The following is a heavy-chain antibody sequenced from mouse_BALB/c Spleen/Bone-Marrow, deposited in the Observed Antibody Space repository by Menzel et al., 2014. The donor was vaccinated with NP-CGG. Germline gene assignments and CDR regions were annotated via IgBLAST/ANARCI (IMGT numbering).Heavy chain of an antibody. CDR2: IHPSDSVP. Sequence: LVESGAELVRPGASVKLSCKASGYSFTNYWMNWVKQRPGQGLEWIGMIHPSDSVPRLNQKFKDKATLTVDKSSSTAYIQLTSLTSEDSAVDYCARFGSYEGFAYWGQGTLVTVSA. V-gene: IGHV1-74*04. D-gene: IGHD1-1*02. J-gene: IGHJ3*01. CDR1: GYSFTNYW. CDR3: ARFGSYEGFAY.